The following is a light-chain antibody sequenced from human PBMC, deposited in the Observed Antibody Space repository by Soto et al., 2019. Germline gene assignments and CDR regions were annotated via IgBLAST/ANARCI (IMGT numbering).Light chain of an antibody. J-gene: IGKJ1*01. Sequence: DIQMTQSPSSVSASVGDRVTITCRASQGFSSWLAWYQQKPGKAPKLLIYAASSLQSGVPSRFSGSGSGTDFTLTISSLQPEDFAIYYCQQANSFPWTFGQGTKVEIK. CDR1: QGFSSW. V-gene: IGKV1-12*02. CDR3: QQANSFPWT. CDR2: AAS.